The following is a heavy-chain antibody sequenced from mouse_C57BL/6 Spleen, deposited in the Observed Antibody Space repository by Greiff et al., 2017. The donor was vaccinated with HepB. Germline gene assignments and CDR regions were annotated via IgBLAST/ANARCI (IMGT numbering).Heavy chain of an antibody. D-gene: IGHD2-2*01. CDR2: INPNNGGT. CDR3: ARLGYGYDDY. Sequence: VQLQQSGPELVKPGASVKISCKASGYTFTDYYMNWVKQSHGKSLEWIGDINPNNGGTSYNQKFKGKATLTVDKSSSTAYMELRSLTSEDSAVYYCARLGYGYDDYWGQGTTLTVSS. V-gene: IGHV1-26*01. CDR1: GYTFTDYY. J-gene: IGHJ2*01.